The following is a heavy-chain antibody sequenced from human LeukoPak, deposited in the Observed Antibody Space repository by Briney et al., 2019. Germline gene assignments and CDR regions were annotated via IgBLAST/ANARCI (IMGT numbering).Heavy chain of an antibody. CDR3: ARGASYYYDSSGAYGMDV. D-gene: IGHD3-22*01. CDR1: GFTFSSYA. Sequence: GGSLRLSCAASGFTFSSYAMHWVRQAPGNGLEWVAVISYDGSNKYYADSVKGRFTISRDNSKNTLYLQMNSLRAEDTAVYYCARGASYYYDSSGAYGMDVWGQGTTVTVSS. J-gene: IGHJ6*02. V-gene: IGHV3-30*04. CDR2: ISYDGSNK.